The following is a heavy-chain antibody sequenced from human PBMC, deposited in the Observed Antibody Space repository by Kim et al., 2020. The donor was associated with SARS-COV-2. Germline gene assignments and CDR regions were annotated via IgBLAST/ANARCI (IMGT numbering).Heavy chain of an antibody. CDR3: ATDLGVNSHRMVRFNWFDP. V-gene: IGHV3-48*02. D-gene: IGHD3-10*01. Sequence: GRFTISRDNAKNSLYLQMNSLRDEDTAVYYCATDLGVNSHRMVRFNWFDPWGQGTLVTVSS. J-gene: IGHJ5*02.